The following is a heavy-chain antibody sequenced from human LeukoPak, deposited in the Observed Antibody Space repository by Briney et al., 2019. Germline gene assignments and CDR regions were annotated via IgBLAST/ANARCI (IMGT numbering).Heavy chain of an antibody. J-gene: IGHJ4*02. CDR2: VYNSGTT. CDR3: ARDAY. Sequence: SETLSLTCTVSGVSIGSHYWSWIRKSPGKGLEWIGCVYNSGTTVYNPSLTGRVTISVDTSKNQYSLNLRSVTAADAAVYYCARDAYWGQGILVTVSS. CDR1: GVSIGSHY. V-gene: IGHV4-59*11.